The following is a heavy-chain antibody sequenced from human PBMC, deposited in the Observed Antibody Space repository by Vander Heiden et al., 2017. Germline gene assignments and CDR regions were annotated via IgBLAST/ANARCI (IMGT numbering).Heavy chain of an antibody. CDR3: ASLANYYYYGMDV. Sequence: QVQLQQWGAGLLKPSETLSLTCAVYGGSFSGYYWRWIRQPPGKGLGWIGEINHSGSTNYNPSLKSRVTISVDTSKNQFSLKLSSVTAADTAVYYCASLANYYYYGMDVWGQGTTVTVSS. CDR2: INHSGST. J-gene: IGHJ6*02. CDR1: GGSFSGYY. V-gene: IGHV4-34*01.